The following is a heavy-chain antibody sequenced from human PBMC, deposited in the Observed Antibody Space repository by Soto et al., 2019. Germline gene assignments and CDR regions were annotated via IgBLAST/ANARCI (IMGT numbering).Heavy chain of an antibody. D-gene: IGHD3-9*01. CDR2: ISGSGGST. CDR1: GFTFSSYA. CDR3: AKDLYDILTGSWFDP. Sequence: PGGSLRLSCAASGFTFSSYAMSWVRQAPGKGLEWVSAISGSGGSTYYADSVKGRFTISRDNSKNTLYLQMNSLRAEDTAVYYCAKDLYDILTGSWFDPWGQGTLVTVSS. J-gene: IGHJ5*02. V-gene: IGHV3-23*01.